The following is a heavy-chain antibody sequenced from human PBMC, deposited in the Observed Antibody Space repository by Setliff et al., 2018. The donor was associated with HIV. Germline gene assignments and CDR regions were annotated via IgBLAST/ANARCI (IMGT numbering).Heavy chain of an antibody. D-gene: IGHD5-12*01. CDR3: ARGGGWLRRLFDY. V-gene: IGHV1-18*01. CDR1: NYTFTNYA. Sequence: ASVKVSCKASNYTFTNYAITWVRQAPGQRPEWMGWISAYDGDTKYAQKFHNRLSMTADTSTTTAYMDLRGLTSDDTGVYYCARGGGWLRRLFDYWGQGTLVTVSS. CDR2: ISAYDGDT. J-gene: IGHJ4*02.